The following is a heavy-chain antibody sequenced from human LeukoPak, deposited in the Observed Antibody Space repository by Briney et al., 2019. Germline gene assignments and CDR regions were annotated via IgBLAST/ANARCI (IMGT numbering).Heavy chain of an antibody. V-gene: IGHV3-23*01. J-gene: IGHJ6*01. D-gene: IGHD3-9*01. CDR1: GFTFSSYA. CDR2: ISGSGGRT. Sequence: GGSLRLSCAASGFTFSSYAMSWVRQAPGKGLEWVSTISGSGGRTYYADSVKGRFTISRDNSKNTLYLQMSSLRAEDTAVFYFSKEGYFGWLPSGGGKDVWGKGTTVTVSS. CDR3: SKEGYFGWLPSGGGKDV.